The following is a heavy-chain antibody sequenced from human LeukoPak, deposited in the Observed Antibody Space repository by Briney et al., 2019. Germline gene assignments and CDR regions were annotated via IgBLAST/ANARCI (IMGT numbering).Heavy chain of an antibody. CDR2: IKSKTDGGKT. CDR3: TTDSSSWYAAQYYYGMDV. D-gene: IGHD6-13*01. J-gene: IGHJ6*02. CDR1: GFTFSNLC. Sequence: GGSLRLSCAASGFTFSNLCMSWVRQAPGKGLEWVGRIKSKTDGGKTDYAAPVKGRFTISRDDSKNTLYLQMNSLKTEDTAVYYCTTDSSSWYAAQYYYGMDVWGQGTTVTVSS. V-gene: IGHV3-15*01.